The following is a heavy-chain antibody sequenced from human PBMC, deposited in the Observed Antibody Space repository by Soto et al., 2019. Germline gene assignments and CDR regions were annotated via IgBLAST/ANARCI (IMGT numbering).Heavy chain of an antibody. CDR2: ISGSGGST. CDR3: AKDPLTGSGWENWFDP. V-gene: IGHV3-23*01. J-gene: IGHJ5*02. Sequence: GGSLRLSCAASGFTFSSYAMSWVRQAPGKGLEWVSAISGSGGSTYYADSGKGRFTISRDNSKNTLYLQMNSLRAEDTAVYYCAKDPLTGSGWENWFDPWGQGTLVTVSS. D-gene: IGHD6-19*01. CDR1: GFTFSSYA.